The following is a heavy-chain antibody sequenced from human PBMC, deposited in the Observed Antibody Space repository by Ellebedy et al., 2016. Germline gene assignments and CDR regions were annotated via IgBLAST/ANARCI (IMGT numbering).Heavy chain of an antibody. J-gene: IGHJ6*02. D-gene: IGHD2-15*01. Sequence: GGSLRLSCAASGFIFSSYGMHWVRQAPGKGLEWVAVIWYDGSNKYYADSVKGRFTISRDNSKNTRYLQMNSLRAEDTAVYYCAREDIVVVVAAGQDYQYDGMDVWGQGTTVTVSS. V-gene: IGHV3-33*01. CDR3: AREDIVVVVAAGQDYQYDGMDV. CDR2: IWYDGSNK. CDR1: GFIFSSYG.